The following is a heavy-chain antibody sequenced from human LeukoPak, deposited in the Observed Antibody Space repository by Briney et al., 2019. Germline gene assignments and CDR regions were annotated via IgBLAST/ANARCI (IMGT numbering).Heavy chain of an antibody. V-gene: IGHV4-38-2*02. D-gene: IGHD2-15*01. J-gene: IGHJ6*03. Sequence: SETLSLTCTVSGYSIGSGYYWGWIRQPPGKGLEWIGSIYHSGSTYYNPSLKSRVTISVDTSKNQFSLKLNSVTAADTAVYYCAREIVVVAATQYYYYYYMDVWGKGTTVTISS. CDR2: IYHSGST. CDR3: AREIVVVAATQYYYYYYMDV. CDR1: GYSIGSGYY.